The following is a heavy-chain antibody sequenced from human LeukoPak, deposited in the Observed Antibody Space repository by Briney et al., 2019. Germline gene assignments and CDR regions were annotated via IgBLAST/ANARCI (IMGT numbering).Heavy chain of an antibody. CDR2: ISSSGITI. CDR1: GFTFSDYY. Sequence: GGSLRLSCAASGFTFSDYYMTWIRQAPGKGLEWVSYISSSGITIYYADSVKGRFTISRDNAKKSLYLEMNSLRAEDTAVYYCAREEWELLRYYYYYMDVWGKGTTVTVSS. CDR3: AREEWELLRYYYYYMDV. J-gene: IGHJ6*03. D-gene: IGHD1-26*01. V-gene: IGHV3-11*04.